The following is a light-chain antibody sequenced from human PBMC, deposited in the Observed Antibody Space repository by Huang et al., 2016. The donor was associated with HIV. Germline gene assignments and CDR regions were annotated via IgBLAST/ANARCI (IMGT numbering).Light chain of an antibody. CDR2: TAS. CDR3: QQAYSFPRALT. V-gene: IGKV1-12*01. Sequence: DIQMTQSPSSVSASVGDRVTITCRASQGISSRLAWYQQKPGKAPNLLIYTASSLQSGVPSRFSGRGSGTDFTLTISSLQPEDFATCYCQQAYSFPRALTFGGGTKVEIK. CDR1: QGISSR. J-gene: IGKJ4*01.